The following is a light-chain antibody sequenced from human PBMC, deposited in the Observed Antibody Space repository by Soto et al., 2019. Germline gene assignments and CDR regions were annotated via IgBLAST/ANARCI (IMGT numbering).Light chain of an antibody. CDR1: QSVDSNF. V-gene: IGKV3-20*01. CDR2: AAS. CDR3: LKYGSSPGWT. J-gene: IGKJ1*01. Sequence: WTTSSGKMVVSGEKGASLYRRVIQSVDSNFLAWYQQKHGQAPRLLIYAASTRATGIPDRFSGSGSGTDFTLTIGRLDPACFAVYPCLKYGSSPGWTFGLGTKV.